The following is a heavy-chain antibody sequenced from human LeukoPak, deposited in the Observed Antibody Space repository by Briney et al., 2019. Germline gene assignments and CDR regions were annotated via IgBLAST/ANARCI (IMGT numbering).Heavy chain of an antibody. CDR3: ARGGSIRIAVAGTNWFDP. J-gene: IGHJ5*02. CDR2: ISAYNGNT. CDR1: GYTFTSYG. Sequence: ASVKVSCKASGYTFTSYGISWVRQAPGQGLEWMGWISAYNGNTNYAQKLQGRVTMTTDTSTSTAYMELRSLRSDDTAVYYCARGGSIRIAVAGTNWFDPWGQGTLVTVSS. V-gene: IGHV1-18*01. D-gene: IGHD6-19*01.